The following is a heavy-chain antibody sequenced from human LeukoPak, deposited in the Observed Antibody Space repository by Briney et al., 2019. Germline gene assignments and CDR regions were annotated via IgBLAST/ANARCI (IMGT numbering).Heavy chain of an antibody. CDR1: GGSISSGGYY. CDR3: AREPLDSYGLKSRFDP. V-gene: IGHV4-31*03. Sequence: SETLSLTCTVSGGSISSGGYYWSWIRQHPGKGLECIGYIYYSGSTYYNPSLKSRVTISVDTSKNQFSLKLSSVTAADTAVYYCAREPLDSYGLKSRFDPWGQGTLVTVSS. D-gene: IGHD5-18*01. CDR2: IYYSGST. J-gene: IGHJ5*02.